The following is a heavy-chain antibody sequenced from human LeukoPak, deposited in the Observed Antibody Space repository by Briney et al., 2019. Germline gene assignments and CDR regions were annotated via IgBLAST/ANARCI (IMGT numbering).Heavy chain of an antibody. Sequence: GGSLRLSCVGSGFVFSKYAVHWVRQAPGKGLEWVSVIYSGGSTYYADSVKGRFTISRDNSKNTLYLQMNSLRAEDTAVYYCARNVTIWGQGTLVTVSS. CDR3: ARNVTI. V-gene: IGHV3-53*01. J-gene: IGHJ4*02. CDR1: GFVFSKYA. D-gene: IGHD3-10*01. CDR2: IYSGGST.